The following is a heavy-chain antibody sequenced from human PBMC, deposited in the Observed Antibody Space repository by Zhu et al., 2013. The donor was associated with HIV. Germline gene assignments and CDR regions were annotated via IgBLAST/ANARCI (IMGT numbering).Heavy chain of an antibody. V-gene: IGHV1-8*01. D-gene: IGHD3-3*01. CDR3: ARRPAGYFWSGPLVDV. CDR1: GYTFTNYD. CDR2: MNPNSGNT. J-gene: IGHJ6*02. Sequence: QVQLVQSGAEVKKPGASVKVSCKASGYTFTNYDINWVRQATGQGLEWMGWMNPNSGNTGYAQKFQGRVTMTRNTSISTAYMELSSLRSEDTAVYYCARRPAGYFWSGPLVDVVGPKGPRSPSP.